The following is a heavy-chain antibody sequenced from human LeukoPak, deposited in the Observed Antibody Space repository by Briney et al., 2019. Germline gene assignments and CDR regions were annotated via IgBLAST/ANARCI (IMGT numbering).Heavy chain of an antibody. CDR1: GGSISSGGYS. V-gene: IGHV4-30-2*01. CDR2: IYHSGST. D-gene: IGHD5-24*01. J-gene: IGHJ4*02. CDR3: ARDQGDGYNWYFDY. Sequence: PSETLSLTCAVSGGSISSGGYSWSWIRPPPGKGLEWGGYIYHSGSTYYNPSLKSRVTISVDRSKNRFSLKLSSVTAADTAVYYCARDQGDGYNWYFDYWGQGTLVTVSS.